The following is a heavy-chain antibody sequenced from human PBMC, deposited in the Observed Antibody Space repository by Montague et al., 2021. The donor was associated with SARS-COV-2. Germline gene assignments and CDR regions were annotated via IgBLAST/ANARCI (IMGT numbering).Heavy chain of an antibody. J-gene: IGHJ4*02. Sequence: VKPTQTLTLTCTFSGFSLSTSGMCVSWIRQPPGKALEWLALIXXXXDXYYSTSLKTRLTISKDTSNNQVVLTTTNMDPVDTATYYCARIRDYDILTGSYSGFDYWGQGTLVTVSS. CDR1: GFSLSTSGMC. CDR3: ARIRDYDILTGSYSGFDY. D-gene: IGHD3-9*01. CDR2: IXXXXDX. V-gene: IGHV2-70*01.